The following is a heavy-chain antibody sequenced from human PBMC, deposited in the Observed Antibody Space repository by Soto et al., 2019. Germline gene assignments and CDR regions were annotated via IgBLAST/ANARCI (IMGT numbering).Heavy chain of an antibody. CDR3: ARHHGPPTSESWFDP. V-gene: IGHV1-18*01. D-gene: IGHD4-17*01. CDR2: ISTYSGDT. CDR1: GYTFFTYD. J-gene: IGHJ5*02. Sequence: QVHLVQSGVEVKTPGASVKVSCQASGYTFFTYDISWVRQAPGQGLEWMGWISTYSGDTKYAQKFQGRVTMTTDTSTTTANLELRSLRSDDTAVYYCARHHGPPTSESWFDPGGQRTLVTVSS.